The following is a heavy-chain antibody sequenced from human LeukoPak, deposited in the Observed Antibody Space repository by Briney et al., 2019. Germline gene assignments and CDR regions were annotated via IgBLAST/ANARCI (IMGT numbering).Heavy chain of an antibody. J-gene: IGHJ6*03. Sequence: PSETLSLTCAVYGGSFSGYYWSWIRQPPGKGLEWIGEINHSGSTNYNPSLKSRVTISVDTSKNQFSLKLSSVTAADTAVYYCARGERYYYYYYYMDVWGKGTTVTVSS. CDR3: ARGERYYYYYYYMDV. CDR2: INHSGST. D-gene: IGHD5-24*01. V-gene: IGHV4-34*01. CDR1: GGSFSGYY.